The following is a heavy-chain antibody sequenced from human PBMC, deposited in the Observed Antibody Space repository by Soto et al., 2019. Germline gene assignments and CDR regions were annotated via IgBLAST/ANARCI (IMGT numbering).Heavy chain of an antibody. CDR3: AKAFEVPAAVVTISLDPASFDI. V-gene: IGHV3-9*01. D-gene: IGHD2-2*01. J-gene: IGHJ3*02. CDR2: ISWNSGSI. Sequence: PGGSLRLSCAASGFTFDDYAMHWVRQAPGKGLEWVSGISWNSGSIGYADSVKGRFTISRDNAKNSLYLQMNSLRAEDTALYYCAKAFEVPAAVVTISLDPASFDIWGQGTMVTVSS. CDR1: GFTFDDYA.